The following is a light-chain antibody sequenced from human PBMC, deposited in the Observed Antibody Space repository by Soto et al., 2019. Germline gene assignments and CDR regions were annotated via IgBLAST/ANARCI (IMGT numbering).Light chain of an antibody. J-gene: IGKJ2*01. V-gene: IGKV3-20*01. CDR3: QQYGSSPPYT. Sequence: EIVLTQSPGTLSSSPGERATLSCRASRSFASSYLAWYQQKPGQAPRLLIYAASTRATGIPDRFSGSGSGTDFTLTISKLKPEDFAVYYCQQYGSSPPYTFGQGTKLDIK. CDR1: RSFASSY. CDR2: AAS.